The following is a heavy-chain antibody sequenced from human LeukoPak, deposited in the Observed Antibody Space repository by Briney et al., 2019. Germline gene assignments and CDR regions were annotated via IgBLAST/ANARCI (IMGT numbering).Heavy chain of an antibody. V-gene: IGHV1-2*02. Sequence: ASVKVSCKASGYTFTGYYMHWVRQAPGQGLEGMGWINPNSGGTNYAQKFQGRVTMTRDTSISTAYMELSRLRSDDTAVYYCARDLAYYYDSSGYYNFDYWGQGTLVTVSS. J-gene: IGHJ4*02. CDR1: GYTFTGYY. CDR2: INPNSGGT. D-gene: IGHD3-22*01. CDR3: ARDLAYYYDSSGYYNFDY.